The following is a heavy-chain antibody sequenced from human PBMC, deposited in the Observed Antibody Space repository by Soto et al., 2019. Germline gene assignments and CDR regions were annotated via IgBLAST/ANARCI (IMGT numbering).Heavy chain of an antibody. CDR2: IYGSDDK. Sequence: SGPTLVNPTQTLTLTCTFSGFSLTTNAVAVGWIRQPPGKALEWLAIIYGSDDKFYSPSLKSRLTITKDTSTNQVVLTMTNMDPVDTATYYCAHMTAYYDILTGYYDFDDWGQGTLVNVSS. CDR1: GFSLTTNAVA. D-gene: IGHD3-9*01. J-gene: IGHJ4*02. V-gene: IGHV2-5*01. CDR3: AHMTAYYDILTGYYDFDD.